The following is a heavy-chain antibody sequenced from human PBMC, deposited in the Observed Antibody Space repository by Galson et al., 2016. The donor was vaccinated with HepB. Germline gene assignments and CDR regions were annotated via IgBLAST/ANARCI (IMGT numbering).Heavy chain of an antibody. CDR2: IKTESDGWAT. V-gene: IGHV3-15*01. D-gene: IGHD1-1*01. CDR3: TTWKG. CDR1: GFTFSKAW. Sequence: LRLSCAASGFTFSKAWLSWVRQAPGKGLEWVSRIKTESDGWATDYTAAVKGRFTISRDDSRSSVSLQMDSLKPEDTAVYYCTTWKGWGQGTLVTVSS. J-gene: IGHJ4*02.